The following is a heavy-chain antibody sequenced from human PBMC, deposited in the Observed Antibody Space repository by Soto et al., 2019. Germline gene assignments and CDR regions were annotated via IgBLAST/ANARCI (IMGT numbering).Heavy chain of an antibody. CDR1: EFTFDSYA. CDR2: ISYDGSNK. CDR3: ARGFSTLIVRYYFDY. Sequence: GGSLRLSCAASEFTFDSYAMHWVRQAPGKGLEWVALISYDGSNKYYADSVKGRFTISRDNSKKTLYLQMNSLRAEDTALYYCARGFSTLIVRYYFDYWGQATLVTVSS. V-gene: IGHV3-33*01. D-gene: IGHD3-22*01. J-gene: IGHJ4*02.